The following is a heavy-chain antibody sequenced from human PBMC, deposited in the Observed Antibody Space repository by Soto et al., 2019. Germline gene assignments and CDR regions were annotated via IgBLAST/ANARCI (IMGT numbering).Heavy chain of an antibody. CDR2: IYYCGSI. J-gene: IGHJ3*02. D-gene: IGHD3-10*01. Sequence: SEALSLTCTFTDGSISSYYWSWIRLVSVKGVVWIGYIYYCGSINYNPSPKSRVTVTVDTSKNQFSLMLSSVSAEVTAVFYCARVWGGAFDIWGQGTMVTVSS. V-gene: IGHV4-59*01. CDR3: ARVWGGAFDI. CDR1: DGSISSYY.